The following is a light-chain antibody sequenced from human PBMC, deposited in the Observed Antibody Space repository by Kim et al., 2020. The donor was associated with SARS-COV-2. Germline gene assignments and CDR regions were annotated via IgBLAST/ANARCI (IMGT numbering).Light chain of an antibody. J-gene: IGKJ1*01. Sequence: SPLSASVGDRVTITCRASQSINCWLALYQQKPGKAPKLLIYQASTLERGVPPRFSGSGSGTEFTLTISSLQPDDFATYYCQCARAFGQGTKVEIK. V-gene: IGKV1-5*03. CDR2: QAS. CDR1: QSINCW. CDR3: QCARA.